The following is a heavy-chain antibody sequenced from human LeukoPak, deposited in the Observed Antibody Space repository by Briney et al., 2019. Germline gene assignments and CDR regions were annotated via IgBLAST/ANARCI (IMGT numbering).Heavy chain of an antibody. Sequence: GGSLRLSCAASGFTVSSNYMSWVRQAPGKGLEWVSVIYSGGSTYYADSVKGRFTISRDNSKNTLYLQMNSLRAEDTAVYYCARDRDRKLRFLEWLLPLTLYYWGQGTLVTVSS. CDR2: IYSGGST. CDR3: ARDRDRKLRFLEWLLPLTLYY. CDR1: GFTVSSNY. D-gene: IGHD3-3*01. V-gene: IGHV3-66*01. J-gene: IGHJ4*02.